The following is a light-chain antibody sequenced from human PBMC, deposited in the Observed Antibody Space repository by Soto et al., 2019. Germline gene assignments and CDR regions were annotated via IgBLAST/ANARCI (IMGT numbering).Light chain of an antibody. Sequence: DIQMTQSPSTLSASVGDRVTITCRASQSISRSLAWYQQKSGKAPKLLIYDASSLESGVPSRFSGSGSGTKFTLTIASLQPDDFATYYCQQYETFSGTFGPGTKVDIK. J-gene: IGKJ1*01. CDR1: QSISRS. V-gene: IGKV1-5*01. CDR2: DAS. CDR3: QQYETFSGT.